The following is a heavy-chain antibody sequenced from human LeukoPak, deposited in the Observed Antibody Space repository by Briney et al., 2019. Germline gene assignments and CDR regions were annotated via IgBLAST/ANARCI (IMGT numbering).Heavy chain of an antibody. CDR3: ARRWYEGSGYYLIDY. D-gene: IGHD3-22*01. V-gene: IGHV3-23*01. CDR1: GFTFRSYA. Sequence: GASLRLSCTASGFTFRSYALSWVRQAPGKGLEWVSVISYGGDDTHYADSVKGRFTISRDNAKNTLFLQMNSLRAEDTAVYYCARRWYEGSGYYLIDYWGQGTLVTVSS. J-gene: IGHJ4*02. CDR2: ISYGGDDT.